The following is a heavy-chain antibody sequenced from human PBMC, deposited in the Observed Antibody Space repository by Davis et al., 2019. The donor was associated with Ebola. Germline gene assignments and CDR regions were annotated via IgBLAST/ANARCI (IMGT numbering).Heavy chain of an antibody. V-gene: IGHV4-59*11. Sequence: MPSEPLSPTCPPPGGPISSHYWSWIRQLPGKGLEWFGYIHYSGTTSKNPSLRSRVTMSVDLSKNQFSLKLTSVTAADTAVYYCARGNYGDYIVLYYYNKDVWGQGTTVTVSS. CDR2: IHYSGTT. CDR1: GGPISSHY. D-gene: IGHD4-17*01. CDR3: ARGNYGDYIVLYYYNKDV. J-gene: IGHJ6*02.